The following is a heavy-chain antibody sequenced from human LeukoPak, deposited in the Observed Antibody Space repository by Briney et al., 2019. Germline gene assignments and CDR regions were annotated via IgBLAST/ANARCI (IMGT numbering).Heavy chain of an antibody. J-gene: IGHJ4*02. V-gene: IGHV3-23*01. CDR3: AKAAYDSSGYYSTFDY. CDR2: ISGSGGTT. CDR1: GFIFSDHY. D-gene: IGHD3-22*01. Sequence: GGSLRLSCAASGFIFSDHYMDWVRQAPGKGLEWVSGISGSGGTTYYADSVKGRFSISRDNSKNTLYLQVNSLRAEDTAVYQCAKAAYDSSGYYSTFDYWGQGTLVTVSS.